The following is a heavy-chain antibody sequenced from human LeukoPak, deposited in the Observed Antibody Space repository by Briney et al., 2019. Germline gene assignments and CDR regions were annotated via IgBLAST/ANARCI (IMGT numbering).Heavy chain of an antibody. CDR3: GRDPGAFAY. Sequence: GRSLRLSCAASGFTFSSYGMHWVRQAPGKGLEWVAVISYDGSNKYYADSVKGRFTISRDNSKNTLYLQMNSLRAEDTAVYYCGRDPGAFAYWGQGTLVTVSS. CDR1: GFTFSSYG. J-gene: IGHJ4*02. CDR2: ISYDGSNK. V-gene: IGHV3-30*03. D-gene: IGHD1-26*01.